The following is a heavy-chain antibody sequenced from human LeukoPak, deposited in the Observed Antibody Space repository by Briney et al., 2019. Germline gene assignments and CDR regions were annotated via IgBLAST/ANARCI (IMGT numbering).Heavy chain of an antibody. CDR3: ARPSRSTGPAY. J-gene: IGHJ4*02. CDR2: ISSTSNTI. V-gene: IGHV3-48*02. D-gene: IGHD2-2*01. CDR1: GFTLSSYA. Sequence: GGSLRLAWAASGFTLSSYAMSWVRQVPREGLEWVAWISSTSNTIYYEDSVKGRFTISRDNAKNSLDLQMNSLTDEDTAVYYCARPSRSTGPAYWGQGTLVTVSS.